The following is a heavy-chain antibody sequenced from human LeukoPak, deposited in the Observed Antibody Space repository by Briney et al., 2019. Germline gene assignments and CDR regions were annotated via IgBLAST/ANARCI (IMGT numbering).Heavy chain of an antibody. V-gene: IGHV4-34*01. CDR2: INHSGST. CDR1: GGSFSGYY. D-gene: IGHD3-10*01. CDR3: ARGAHYYYGSGSYYSFDY. Sequence: SETLSLTCAVYGGSFSGYYWSWIRQPPGKGLGWIGEINHSGSTNYNPSLKSRVTISVDTSKNQFSLKLSSVTAADTAVYYCARGAHYYYGSGSYYSFDYWGQGTLVTVSS. J-gene: IGHJ4*02.